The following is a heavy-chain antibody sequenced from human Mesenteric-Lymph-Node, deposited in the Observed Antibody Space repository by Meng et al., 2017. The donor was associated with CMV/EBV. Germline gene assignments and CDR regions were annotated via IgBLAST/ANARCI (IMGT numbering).Heavy chain of an antibody. J-gene: IGHJ4*02. D-gene: IGHD2-2*01. CDR2: IYSGGQT. Sequence: GESLKISCVVSGFTISSHYMSWVRQAPGKGLEWVSLIYSGGQTYYSDSVKGRFTMSRDNSKNTLYLQMNSLRAEDTAVYYCAKIRRVMWVVDIDYWGQGTLVTVSS. V-gene: IGHV3-66*02. CDR3: AKIRRVMWVVDIDY. CDR1: GFTISSHY.